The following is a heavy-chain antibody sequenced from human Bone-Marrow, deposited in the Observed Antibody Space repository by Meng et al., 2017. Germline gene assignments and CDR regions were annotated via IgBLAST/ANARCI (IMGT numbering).Heavy chain of an antibody. J-gene: IGHJ5*02. CDR1: GGSISSRSYY. D-gene: IGHD1-1*01. Sequence: QVQRGVEGPGLVEPSETLSPICGVSGGSISSRSYYWGWIRQPPGKGLEWIGTIYYSGSTYYNPSLNSRVTISVDTSKNQFSLKLNSVTAADTALYYCATSNALPALNWFDPWGRGTLVTVSS. CDR2: IYYSGST. CDR3: ATSNALPALNWFDP. V-gene: IGHV4-39*07.